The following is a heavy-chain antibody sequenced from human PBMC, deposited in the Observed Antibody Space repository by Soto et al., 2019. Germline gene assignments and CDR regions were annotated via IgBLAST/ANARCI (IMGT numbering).Heavy chain of an antibody. CDR1: GFTFRKYV. V-gene: IGHV3-23*01. J-gene: IGHJ6*02. CDR3: AKDQGFLEWIPQGGLDV. Sequence: EVQLLASGGGLAQPGGSLRLSCEVSGFTFRKYVMTWVRQAPGTGLEWVSSLSSTGGSTYYADSVKGRFTVSRDNSKNTLFLQMHSLRAEDTAIYYCAKDQGFLEWIPQGGLDVWGPGTTVGVSS. D-gene: IGHD3-3*01. CDR2: LSSTGGST.